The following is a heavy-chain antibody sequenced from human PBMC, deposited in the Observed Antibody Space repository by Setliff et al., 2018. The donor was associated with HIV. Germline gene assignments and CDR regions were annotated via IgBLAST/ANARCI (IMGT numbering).Heavy chain of an antibody. D-gene: IGHD3-10*01. CDR1: GYTFTSYG. J-gene: IGHJ3*01. CDR3: ARNYGSGSYYQRDAFDV. Sequence: GASVKVSCKASGYTFTSYGITWVRQAPGQGLEWMGWISVYNGNTNYAQKLQGRVIMTTDTSTSTTYMELRSLRSDDTAVYYCARNYGSGSYYQRDAFDVWGQGTMVTVSS. CDR2: ISVYNGNT. V-gene: IGHV1-18*01.